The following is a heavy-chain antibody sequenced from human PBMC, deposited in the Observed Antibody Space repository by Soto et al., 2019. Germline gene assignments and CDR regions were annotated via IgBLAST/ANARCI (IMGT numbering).Heavy chain of an antibody. CDR3: ARDRLAARRGYYYGMDV. D-gene: IGHD6-6*01. CDR1: GDSISRGYH. V-gene: IGHV4-38-2*02. J-gene: IGHJ6*02. Sequence: SETLSLTCAVSGDSISRGYHWAWIRQPPGKGPEWVASIYHSGTTYYNPSLTSRVTISVDTSKNQFSLKLSSVTAADTAVYYCARDRLAARRGYYYGMDVWGQGTTVTVSS. CDR2: IYHSGTT.